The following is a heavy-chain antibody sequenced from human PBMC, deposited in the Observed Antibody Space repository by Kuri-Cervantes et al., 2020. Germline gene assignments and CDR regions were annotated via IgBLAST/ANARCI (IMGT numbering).Heavy chain of an antibody. J-gene: IGHJ4*02. V-gene: IGHV3-23*01. CDR1: GGSFSGYY. CDR2: ITDSDGST. D-gene: IGHD6-13*01. CDR3: AKGKISTAGLDY. Sequence: LSLTCAVYGGSFSGYYWSWVRQSPGKGLEWVSSITDSDGSTYYADSVKGRFTISRDNSKNTLDLQMNSLSAEDTAIYYCAKGKISTAGLDYWGQGTLVTVSS.